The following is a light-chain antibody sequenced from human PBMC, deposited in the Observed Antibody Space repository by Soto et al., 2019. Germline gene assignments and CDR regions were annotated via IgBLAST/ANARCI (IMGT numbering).Light chain of an antibody. V-gene: IGLV2-14*01. CDR2: EVS. J-gene: IGLJ3*02. CDR1: SSDVGSYNY. Sequence: QSALTQPASVSGSPGQSITISCTGTSSDVGSYNYVSWYQQHPGKAPKLMIYEVSNRPSGVSNRFSGSKSGNTASLTISGLQAEDEANYYCSSHTSISTRVFGGGTQLTLL. CDR3: SSHTSISTRV.